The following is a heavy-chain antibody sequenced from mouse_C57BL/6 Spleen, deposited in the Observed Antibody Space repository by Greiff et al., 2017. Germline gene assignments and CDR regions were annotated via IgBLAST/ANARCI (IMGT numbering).Heavy chain of an antibody. Sequence: QVQLQQPGAELVKPGASVTMSCTASGYTFTSYWITWVKQRPGQGLEWIGDIFPGSGSTNYNEKFKSKSTLTVDTSSTTAYMQLSGLTSEDSAVYDWAGGGYDCDGGYAMDYWGQGTSVTVSS. D-gene: IGHD2-4*01. CDR3: AGGGYDCDGGYAMDY. J-gene: IGHJ4*01. CDR1: GYTFTSYW. CDR2: IFPGSGST. V-gene: IGHV1-55*01.